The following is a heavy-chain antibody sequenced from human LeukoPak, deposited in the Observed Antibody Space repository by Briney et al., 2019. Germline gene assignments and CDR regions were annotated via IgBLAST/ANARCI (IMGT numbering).Heavy chain of an antibody. CDR2: IYTSGRT. D-gene: IGHD5-24*01. Sequence: SETPSLTCTVSGDSISSYYWSWIRQPAGKGLEWIGRIYTSGRTNYNPSLKSRVSMSVDTSKNQFSLRLKSVTAADTAVYYCARYGDGYTPFDYWGQGTLVTVSS. CDR3: ARYGDGYTPFDY. CDR1: GDSISSYY. V-gene: IGHV4-4*07. J-gene: IGHJ4*02.